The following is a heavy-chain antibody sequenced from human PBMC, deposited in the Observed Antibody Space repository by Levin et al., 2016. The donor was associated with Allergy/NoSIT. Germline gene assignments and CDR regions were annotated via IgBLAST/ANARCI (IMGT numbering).Heavy chain of an antibody. J-gene: IGHJ6*02. CDR3: TTEGLSGLDYYYYGMDV. CDR1: GFTFSNAW. CDR2: IKSKTDGGTT. V-gene: IGHV3-15*01. Sequence: GESLKISCAASGFTFSNAWMSWVRQAPGKGLEWVGRIKSKTDGGTTDYAAPVKGRFTISRDDSKNTLYLQMNSLKTEDTAVYYCTTEGLSGLDYYYYGMDVWGQGTTVTVSS. D-gene: IGHD3-10*01.